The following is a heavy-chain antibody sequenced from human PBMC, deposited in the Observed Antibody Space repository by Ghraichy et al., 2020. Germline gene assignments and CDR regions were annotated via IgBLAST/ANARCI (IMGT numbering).Heavy chain of an antibody. V-gene: IGHV1-18*01. CDR3: ARDKGGGYYYGSGIEFWFDP. CDR2: ISAYNGNT. J-gene: IGHJ5*02. Sequence: ASVKVSCKASGYTFTSYGISWVRQAPGQGLEWMGWISAYNGNTNYAQKLQGRVTMTTDTSTSTAYMELRSLRSDDTAVYYCARDKGGGYYYGSGIEFWFDPWGQGTLVTVSS. D-gene: IGHD3-10*01. CDR1: GYTFTSYG.